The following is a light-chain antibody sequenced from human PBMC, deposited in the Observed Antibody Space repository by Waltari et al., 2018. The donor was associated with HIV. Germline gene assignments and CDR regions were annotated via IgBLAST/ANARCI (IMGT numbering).Light chain of an antibody. CDR3: QQYGSAPIT. J-gene: IGKJ5*01. CDR2: AAS. V-gene: IGKV3-20*01. CDR1: QSVSTTY. Sequence: VLTPSPGTLSWSSGAIATHSCRASQSVSTTYVAWYQQKPGQAPRLLIYAASSRGTGIPDRFSGSGSGTDFALTISRLEPEDFAVYYCQQYGSAPITFGQGTRLEIK.